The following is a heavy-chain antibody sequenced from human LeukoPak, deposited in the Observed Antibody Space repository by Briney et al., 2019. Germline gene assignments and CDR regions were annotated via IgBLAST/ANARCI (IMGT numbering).Heavy chain of an antibody. Sequence: GGSLRLSCAASGFTFSDHYMDWVRQAPGKGLEWIDRTANRANTYTTEYAASVKGRFTISRDDSKSSLYLLMNSLKTEDTAVYYCASLKYSSGYYLEYWGQGTLVAVSS. CDR1: GFTFSDHY. J-gene: IGHJ4*02. CDR2: TANRANTYTT. CDR3: ASLKYSSGYYLEY. V-gene: IGHV3-72*01. D-gene: IGHD6-19*01.